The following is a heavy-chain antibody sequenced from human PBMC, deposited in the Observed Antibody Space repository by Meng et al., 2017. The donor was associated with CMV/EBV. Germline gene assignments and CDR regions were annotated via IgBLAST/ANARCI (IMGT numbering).Heavy chain of an antibody. V-gene: IGHV3-30-3*01. D-gene: IGHD2-2*01. CDR1: GFTFSSYA. J-gene: IGHJ6*02. Sequence: GESLKISCAASGFTFSSYAMHWVRQAPGKGLEWVAVISYDGSNKYYADSVKGRFTISRDNSKNTLYLQMNSPRAEDTAVYYCARDRKAAAKGYYYGMDVWGQGTTVTVSS. CDR2: ISYDGSNK. CDR3: ARDRKAAAKGYYYGMDV.